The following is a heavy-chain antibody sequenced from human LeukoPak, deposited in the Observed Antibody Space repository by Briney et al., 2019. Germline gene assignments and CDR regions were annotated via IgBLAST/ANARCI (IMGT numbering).Heavy chain of an antibody. J-gene: IGHJ4*02. CDR1: GFTFSSYE. Sequence: QPGGSLRLSCVASGFTFSSYEMNWVRQAPGKGLEWVSYISSSGSTTFYADSVKGRFTISRDNAKNSLYLQMNSLRVEDTAVYYCTRDEEGASREFDYWGQGALVTVSS. V-gene: IGHV3-48*03. D-gene: IGHD1-26*01. CDR3: TRDEEGASREFDY. CDR2: ISSSGSTT.